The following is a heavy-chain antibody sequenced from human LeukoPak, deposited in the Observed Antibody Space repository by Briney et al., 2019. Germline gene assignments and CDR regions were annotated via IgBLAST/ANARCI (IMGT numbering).Heavy chain of an antibody. Sequence: GGSLRLSCVATGFSFSSHWMSWVRQAPGKGLEWVANIKQDGSERYYVDSVKGRFTISRDNAKTSLYLQMNSPRAEDTAVYYCARDKIVGATYFDYWGQGILVTVSS. D-gene: IGHD1-26*01. J-gene: IGHJ4*02. V-gene: IGHV3-7*03. CDR1: GFSFSSHW. CDR3: ARDKIVGATYFDY. CDR2: IKQDGSER.